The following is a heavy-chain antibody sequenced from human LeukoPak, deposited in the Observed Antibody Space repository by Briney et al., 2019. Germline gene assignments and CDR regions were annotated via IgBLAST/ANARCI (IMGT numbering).Heavy chain of an antibody. J-gene: IGHJ4*02. CDR2: IYTGGQT. V-gene: IGHV3-53*01. Sequence: GGSLRLSCAASGFIVSDNYMIWVRQAPGKGLEWVSVIYTGGQTYYADSVKGRFIISVDISKNTLFLQMSSLRAEDTAMYYCARVYESGFDYWGQGAQVTVSP. CDR1: GFIVSDNY. CDR3: ARVYESGFDY. D-gene: IGHD3-22*01.